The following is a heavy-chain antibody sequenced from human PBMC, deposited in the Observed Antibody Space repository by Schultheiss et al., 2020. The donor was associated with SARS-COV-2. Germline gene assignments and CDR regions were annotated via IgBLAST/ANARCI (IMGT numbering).Heavy chain of an antibody. J-gene: IGHJ6*02. D-gene: IGHD4-17*01. CDR1: GGSISSGDYY. CDR2: IYYSGTT. CDR3: ARGYGALSMGKDV. V-gene: IGHV4-61*08. Sequence: SQTLSLTCTVSGGSISSGDYYWSWIRQPPGKGLEWIGYIYYSGTTNYNPSLKSRVTISVDASKRQFSLKLTSVTAADTAVYYCARGYGALSMGKDVWGQGTTVTVSS.